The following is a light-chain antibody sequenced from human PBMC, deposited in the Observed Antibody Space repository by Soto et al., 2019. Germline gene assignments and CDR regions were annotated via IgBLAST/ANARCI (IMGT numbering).Light chain of an antibody. V-gene: IGLV2-14*01. CDR3: SSYTSSSLYV. Sequence: QSALIQPASVSGSPGQSITISCTGTSSDVGGYKYVSWYQQYPGKAPKLMIYDVSNRPSGVSNRFSGSKSGNTASLTISGLQAEDEADYYCSSYTSSSLYVFGTGTKVTVL. J-gene: IGLJ1*01. CDR2: DVS. CDR1: SSDVGGYKY.